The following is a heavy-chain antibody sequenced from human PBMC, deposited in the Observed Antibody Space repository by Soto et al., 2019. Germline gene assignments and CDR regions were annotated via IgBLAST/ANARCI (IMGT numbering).Heavy chain of an antibody. V-gene: IGHV4-59*01. D-gene: IGHD4-17*01. CDR1: GDSISSSY. Sequence: SETLSLTCTVSGDSISSSYWSWIRQSPGKGLEWIGYIYYSGSTNYNASLKSRVIISVDTSKNQFSLKVSSVTAADTAVYYCAILPWADYGFYYYGMDVWGQGTTVTVSS. CDR3: AILPWADYGFYYYGMDV. J-gene: IGHJ6*02. CDR2: IYYSGST.